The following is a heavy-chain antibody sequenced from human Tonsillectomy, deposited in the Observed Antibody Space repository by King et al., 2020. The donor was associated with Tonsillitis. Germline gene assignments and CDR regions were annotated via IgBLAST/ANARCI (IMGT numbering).Heavy chain of an antibody. V-gene: IGHV3-30-3*01. D-gene: IGHD1-26*01. CDR1: GFTFSSYA. Sequence: VQRGEGGGGVVQPGRSMRLSCAASGFTFSSYAMHWVRQATGKGLEWVAVIAYEGSNKYYADSVKGRFTISRDNSKNTLYLQMNSLRAEDTAVYYCARFVGGRSDDPAFDIWGQGTMVTVSS. CDR2: IAYEGSNK. CDR3: ARFVGGRSDDPAFDI. J-gene: IGHJ3*02.